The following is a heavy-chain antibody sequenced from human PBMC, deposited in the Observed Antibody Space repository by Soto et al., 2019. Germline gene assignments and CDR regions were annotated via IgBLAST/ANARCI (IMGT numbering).Heavy chain of an antibody. CDR1: GFTFSSYA. CDR3: ARDMGPLYGSGIVYAFDI. V-gene: IGHV3-30-3*01. J-gene: IGHJ3*02. D-gene: IGHD3-10*01. CDR2: ISYDGSNK. Sequence: GGSLRLSCAASGFTFSSYAMHWVRQAPGKGLEWVAVISYDGSNKYYADSVKGRFTISRDNSKNTLYLQMNSLRAEDTAVYYCARDMGPLYGSGIVYAFDIWGQGTMVTVSS.